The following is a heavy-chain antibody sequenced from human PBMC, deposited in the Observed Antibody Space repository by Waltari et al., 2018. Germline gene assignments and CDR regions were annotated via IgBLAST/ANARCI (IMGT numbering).Heavy chain of an antibody. CDR1: GYAFTSYY. D-gene: IGHD1-26*01. Sequence: VQLVQSGAEVKKPGAAWKVACNTSGYAFTSYYMHWVRQDPGQGLEWMGWIHPNSGGTNYAQKYQGRITMTRDTSISTVYMELSRLISNDTAVYYCARSYQSGSYSDYWGQGTPVTVSS. CDR2: IHPNSGGT. CDR3: ARSYQSGSYSDY. J-gene: IGHJ4*02. V-gene: IGHV1-2*02.